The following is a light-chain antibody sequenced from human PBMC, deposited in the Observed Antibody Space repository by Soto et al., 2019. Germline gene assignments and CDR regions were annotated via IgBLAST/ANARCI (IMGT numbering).Light chain of an antibody. CDR2: DVN. CDR3: SSYTRTSTYV. V-gene: IGLV2-14*03. CDR1: SSDVGAYDH. J-gene: IGLJ1*01. Sequence: QSALTQPASVSGSPGQSITISCTGTSSDVGAYDHVSWYQQHPGKVPKLVIYDVNDRPSGVSDRFSGSKSGNTASLTISGLQAEDEADYYCSSYTRTSTYVFGPGTKLTVL.